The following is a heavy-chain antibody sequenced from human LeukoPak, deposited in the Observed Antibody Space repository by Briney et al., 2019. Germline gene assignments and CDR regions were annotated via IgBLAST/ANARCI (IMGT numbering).Heavy chain of an antibody. V-gene: IGHV4-39*01. CDR3: ARQTGSGLFILP. J-gene: IGHJ4*02. CDR1: GVSISSSNSY. CDR2: IYYSGNT. D-gene: IGHD3/OR15-3a*01. Sequence: SETLSLTCTVSGVSISSSNSYWGWIRQPPGKGLEWIGSIYYSGNTYYNAFLKSQVSISIDTSKNQFSLRLTSVTAADTAVYYCARQTGSGLFILPGGQGTLVTVSS.